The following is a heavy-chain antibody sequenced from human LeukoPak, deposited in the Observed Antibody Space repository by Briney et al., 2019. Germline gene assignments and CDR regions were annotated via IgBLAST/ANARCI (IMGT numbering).Heavy chain of an antibody. CDR1: WFTFSGSA. Sequence: SGRSLRLSCAASWFTFSGSAMHWVRHASGKWLEWVGRIRSKPHNYAPAYAASVKGRFTLSRDDSENTAFLQMNSLRNEDTAVYYCTPVVGDMVFTNAYWGQGTLVTVSS. V-gene: IGHV3-73*01. D-gene: IGHD5/OR15-5a*01. CDR2: IRSKPHNYAP. CDR3: TPVVGDMVFTNAY. J-gene: IGHJ4*02.